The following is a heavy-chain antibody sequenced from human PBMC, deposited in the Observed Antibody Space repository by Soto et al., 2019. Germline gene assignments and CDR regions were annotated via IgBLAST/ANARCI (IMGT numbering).Heavy chain of an antibody. CDR2: IIAISGTA. J-gene: IGHJ6*02. D-gene: IGHD2-2*01. Sequence: QVQLVQSGAEVKKPGASVKVSCKASGGTFSSYAISWVRQAPGQGVEWMGRIIAISGTANYAKKFQGRVTITAEESTSTAYMERSSLRPQDTAVYYGAKSQGSSTSLEIYYYYSYGMDVWGQGTTVTVSS. V-gene: IGHV1-69*18. CDR3: AKSQGSSTSLEIYYYYSYGMDV. CDR1: GGTFSSYA.